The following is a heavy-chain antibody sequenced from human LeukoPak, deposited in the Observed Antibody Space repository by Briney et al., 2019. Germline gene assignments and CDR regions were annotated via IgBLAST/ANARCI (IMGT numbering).Heavy chain of an antibody. D-gene: IGHD2-21*02. CDR3: AKEGPIVVVTAASDAFDI. V-gene: IGHV3-23*01. CDR2: ISGSGGST. Sequence: VQPGGSLRLSCAASGFTYSSYAMSWVRQAPGMGLEWVSAISGSGGSTYYADSVKGRFTISRDNSKNTLYLQMNSLRAEDTAVYYCAKEGPIVVVTAASDAFDIWGQGTMVTVSS. CDR1: GFTYSSYA. J-gene: IGHJ3*02.